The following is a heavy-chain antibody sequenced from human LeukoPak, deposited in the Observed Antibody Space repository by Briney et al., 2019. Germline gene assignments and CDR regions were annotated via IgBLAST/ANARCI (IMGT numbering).Heavy chain of an antibody. J-gene: IGHJ4*02. Sequence: ESGPTLVQPTQTLTLTCTFSGFSLRTSGVGVGWIRQPPGKALEWLALIYWDDDKRYSPSLKSRLTITKDTSKTQVVLTMTNMDPVDTATYYCAHGDTGSGYYSAYFDYWGQGTLVTVSS. D-gene: IGHD3-22*01. CDR2: IYWDDDK. CDR3: AHGDTGSGYYSAYFDY. CDR1: GFSLRTSGVG. V-gene: IGHV2-5*02.